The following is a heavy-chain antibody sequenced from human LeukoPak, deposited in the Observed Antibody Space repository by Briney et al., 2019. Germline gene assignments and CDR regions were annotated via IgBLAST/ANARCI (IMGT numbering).Heavy chain of an antibody. CDR1: GYSFTNYL. CDR3: ARRAAGSTFDY. J-gene: IGHJ4*02. CDR2: IYPGDSDT. D-gene: IGHD1-26*01. Sequence: GASLQISCKGSGYSFTNYLIGWVRQVPGKGLEWMGIIYPGDSDTRYSPSFQGQVTISADKSISTAYLQWSSLKASDSAMYYCARRAAGSTFDYWGQGTLVTVSS. V-gene: IGHV5-51*01.